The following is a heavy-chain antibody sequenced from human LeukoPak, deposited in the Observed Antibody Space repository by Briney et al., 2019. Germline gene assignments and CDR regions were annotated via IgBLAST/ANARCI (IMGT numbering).Heavy chain of an antibody. D-gene: IGHD3-10*01. Sequence: LETLSLTCTVSGGSISSYYWSWIRQPPGKGLEWIGYIYYSGSTNYNPSLKSRVTISVDTSKNQFSLKLSSVTAADTAVYYCARQYYWGYNWFDPWGQGTLVTVSS. V-gene: IGHV4-59*01. CDR1: GGSISSYY. CDR2: IYYSGST. CDR3: ARQYYWGYNWFDP. J-gene: IGHJ5*02.